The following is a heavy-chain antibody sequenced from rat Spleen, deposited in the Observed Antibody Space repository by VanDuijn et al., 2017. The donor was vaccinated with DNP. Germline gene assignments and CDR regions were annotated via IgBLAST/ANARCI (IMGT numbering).Heavy chain of an antibody. V-gene: IGHV5-27*01. J-gene: IGHJ2*01. Sequence: EVQLVESGGGLVQPGRSLKLSCAASGFTFSNYDMAWVRQAPTKGLEWVATISTSGGTTYYRDSVKGRFTISRNDAKNTLYLQMDSLRSEDTATYYCTSGNHNYYWGQGVLVTVSS. CDR2: ISTSGGTT. CDR1: GFTFSNYD. D-gene: IGHD1-10*01. CDR3: TSGNHNYY.